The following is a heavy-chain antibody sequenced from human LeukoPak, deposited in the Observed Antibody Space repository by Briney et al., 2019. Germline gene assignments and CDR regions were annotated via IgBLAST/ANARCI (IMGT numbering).Heavy chain of an antibody. V-gene: IGHV1-8*01. D-gene: IGHD3-10*01. CDR3: AATMVRGVNYYYYGMDV. CDR1: GYTFTSYD. CDR2: MNPNSGNT. J-gene: IGHJ6*02. Sequence: ASVKVSCKASGYTFTSYDINWVRQATGQGLEWMGWMNPNSGNTGYAQKFQGRVTMTRNTSISTAYMELSSLRSEDTAVYYCAATMVRGVNYYYYGMDVWGQGTTVTVSS.